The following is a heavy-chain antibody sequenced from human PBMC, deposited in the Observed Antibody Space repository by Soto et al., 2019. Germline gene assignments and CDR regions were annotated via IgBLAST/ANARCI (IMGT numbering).Heavy chain of an antibody. CDR2: INNVASII. D-gene: IGHD3-10*01. Sequence: GGSLRLSCAVSGITFNNYWMHWIRQTPGKGLVWVSHINNVASIINYADSVKGRFTISRDNAGNTVYLQMNSQGVEDTATYYCASDEDRGIKYWGQGTSVTVSS. V-gene: IGHV3-74*01. CDR1: GITFNNYW. J-gene: IGHJ4*02. CDR3: ASDEDRGIKY.